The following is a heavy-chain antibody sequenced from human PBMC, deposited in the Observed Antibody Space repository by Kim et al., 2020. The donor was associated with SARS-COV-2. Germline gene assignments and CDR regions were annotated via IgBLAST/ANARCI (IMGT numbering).Heavy chain of an antibody. CDR1: GYTFTGYY. V-gene: IGHV1-2*05. CDR3: ATGIAVGGTGAYFDF. J-gene: IGHJ4*02. Sequence: ASVKVSCKASGYTFTGYYMHWVRQAPGQGLEWMGRINPNSGSTNYAQNFQGRVTMTRDTSISTAYMELSRLRSDDTDVYYCATGIAVGGTGAYFDFWGQGTLVTVSS. CDR2: INPNSGST. D-gene: IGHD6-19*01.